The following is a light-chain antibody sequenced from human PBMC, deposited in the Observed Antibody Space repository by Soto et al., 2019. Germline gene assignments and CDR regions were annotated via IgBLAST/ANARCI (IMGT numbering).Light chain of an antibody. V-gene: IGKV4-1*01. CDR1: QSVLSSSNNKNC. J-gene: IGKJ4*01. CDR3: QHDHRSPHT. Sequence: DIVMTQSPDSLAVSLGERATINCKSSQSVLSSSNNKNCVAWYQQKPGQPPKVLIYWASTRESGVPDRFSGSGSGTDFTLSISSLQAADVAVYYCQHDHRSPHTVGGGPKVDIK. CDR2: WAS.